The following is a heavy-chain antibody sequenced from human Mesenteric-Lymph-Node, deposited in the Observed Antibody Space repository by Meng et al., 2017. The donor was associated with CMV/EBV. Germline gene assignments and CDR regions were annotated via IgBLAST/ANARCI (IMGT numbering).Heavy chain of an antibody. CDR1: EFTFSSYS. J-gene: IGHJ3*02. V-gene: IGHV3-21*01. CDR2: INSRSTYI. D-gene: IGHD6-19*01. Sequence: GESLKISWAASEFTFSSYSMNWVRQAPGKGLEWVSSINSRSTYIHYADSVKGRFTISRDNAKNSLYLQMSSLRGEDTAVYYCARDLAVASMGDAFDIWGQGTMVTVSS. CDR3: ARDLAVASMGDAFDI.